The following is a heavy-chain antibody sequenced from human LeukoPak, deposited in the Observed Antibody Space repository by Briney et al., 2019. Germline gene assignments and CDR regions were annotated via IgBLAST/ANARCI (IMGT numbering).Heavy chain of an antibody. CDR2: INPSGGST. Sequence: ASVKVSCKASGYTFTSYYMHWVRQAPGQGLEWMGIINPSGGSTSYAQKFRGRVTMTRDTSTSTVYMELSSLRSEDTAVYYCARVGTHYYGSGSYYNVGLKGDAFDIWGQGTMVTVSS. D-gene: IGHD3-10*01. V-gene: IGHV1-46*01. CDR3: ARVGTHYYGSGSYYNVGLKGDAFDI. J-gene: IGHJ3*02. CDR1: GYTFTSYY.